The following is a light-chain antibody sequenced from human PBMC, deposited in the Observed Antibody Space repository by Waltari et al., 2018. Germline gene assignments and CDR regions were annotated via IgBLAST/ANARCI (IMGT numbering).Light chain of an antibody. CDR3: MQGTHLPYT. J-gene: IGKJ2*01. V-gene: IGKV2-30*02. CDR2: RVS. Sequence: EVVVTQSPLSLPVTLGQAASISCRSSQSLVHSDGNTHLTWFQQRTGQSPRRLIYRVSKRDAGVPDRFSGSGAGTDFTLKISRVEAEDLGVYYCMQGTHLPYTFGQGTKLDI. CDR1: QSLVHSDGNTH.